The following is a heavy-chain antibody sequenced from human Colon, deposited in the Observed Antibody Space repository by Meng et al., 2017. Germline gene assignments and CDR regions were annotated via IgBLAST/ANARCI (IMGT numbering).Heavy chain of an antibody. D-gene: IGHD4-23*01. J-gene: IGHJ4*02. CDR1: GGSITTNSY. CDR3: ARHGGYYQDY. CDR2: IDHRGDP. Sequence: QVPLLWSGPGLVKPSVTLSLTCAVSGGSITTNSYWSWVRQSPEKGLEWIGQIDHRGDPYYNPSLKSRVTMSVDRSKSQVSLQLTSVTAADTAVYYCARHGGYYQDYWGQGTLVTVSS. V-gene: IGHV4-4*02.